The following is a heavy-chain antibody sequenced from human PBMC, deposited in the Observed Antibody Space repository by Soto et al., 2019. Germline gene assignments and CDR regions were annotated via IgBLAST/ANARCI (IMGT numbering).Heavy chain of an antibody. J-gene: IGHJ6*02. V-gene: IGHV3-53*01. D-gene: IGHD4-17*01. CDR3: ARLENYGAGGMDV. CDR2: IYSGGST. CDR1: GFTVSSNY. Sequence: GGSLRLSCAASGFTVSSNYMSWVRQAPGKGLEWVSVIYSGGSTYYADSVKGRFTISRDNSKNTLYLQMNSLRAEDTAVYYCARLENYGAGGMDVWGQGTTVTVSS.